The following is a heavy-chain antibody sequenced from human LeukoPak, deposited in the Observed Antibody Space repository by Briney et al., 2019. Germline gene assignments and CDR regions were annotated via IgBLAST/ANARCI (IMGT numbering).Heavy chain of an antibody. J-gene: IGHJ4*02. D-gene: IGHD4-17*01. Sequence: GGSLRLSCAASGFTFSSYGMHWVRQAPGKGLEGVAFIRYDGSNKYYADSVKGRFTISRDKSKNTMYLHMNSLRAEATAVYYCAKDFATVTTGPNYWGQGTLVTVSS. V-gene: IGHV3-30*02. CDR1: GFTFSSYG. CDR2: IRYDGSNK. CDR3: AKDFATVTTGPNY.